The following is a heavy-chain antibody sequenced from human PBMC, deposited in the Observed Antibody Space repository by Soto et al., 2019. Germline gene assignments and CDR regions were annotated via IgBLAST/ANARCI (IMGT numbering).Heavy chain of an antibody. CDR2: INHSGST. Sequence: KASETLSLTCAVYGGSFSGYYWSWIRQPPGKGLEWIGEINHSGSTNYNPSLKSRVTISVDTSKNQFSLKLSSVTAADTAVYYCARGPYIAAANDYWGQGTLVTVSS. V-gene: IGHV4-34*01. CDR1: GGSFSGYY. CDR3: ARGPYIAAANDY. J-gene: IGHJ4*02. D-gene: IGHD6-13*01.